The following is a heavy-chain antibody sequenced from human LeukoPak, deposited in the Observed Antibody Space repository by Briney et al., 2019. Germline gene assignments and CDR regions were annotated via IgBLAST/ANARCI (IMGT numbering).Heavy chain of an antibody. CDR1: GFTFSDHY. J-gene: IGHJ4*02. CDR3: TTGQGYYYDSSGPIDY. Sequence: GGSLRLSCAASGFTFSDHYMDWVRQAPGKGLEWVGRTRNKANSYTTEYAASVKGRFTISRDDSKNSLYLQMNSLKTGDTAVYYCTTGQGYYYDSSGPIDYWGQGTLVIVSS. V-gene: IGHV3-72*01. D-gene: IGHD3-22*01. CDR2: TRNKANSYTT.